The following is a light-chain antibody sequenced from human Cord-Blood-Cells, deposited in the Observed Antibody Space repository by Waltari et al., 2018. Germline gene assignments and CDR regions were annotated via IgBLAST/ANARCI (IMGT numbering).Light chain of an antibody. CDR2: EVS. J-gene: IGLJ3*02. Sequence: QSALTQPASVSGSPGQSINLSCTGTSSDVGGYNYVSWYQQHPGKAPKLMIYEVSNRPSGVSNRFSGSKSGNTASLTISGLQAEDEADYYCSSYTSSSTWVFGGGTKLTVL. CDR1: SSDVGGYNY. V-gene: IGLV2-14*01. CDR3: SSYTSSSTWV.